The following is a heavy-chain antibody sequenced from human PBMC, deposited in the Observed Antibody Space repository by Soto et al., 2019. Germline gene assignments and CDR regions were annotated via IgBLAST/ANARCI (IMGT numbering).Heavy chain of an antibody. Sequence: ASVKVSCKASGYTFTSYDINWVRQATGQGLEWMGWMNPNSGNTGYAQKFQGRVTMTRNTSISTAYMELSSLRSEDTAVYYCARGTHYDFWSGYFFPPYYYYYMDVWGKGTTVTVSS. V-gene: IGHV1-8*01. CDR3: ARGTHYDFWSGYFFPPYYYYYMDV. CDR2: MNPNSGNT. CDR1: GYTFTSYD. D-gene: IGHD3-3*01. J-gene: IGHJ6*03.